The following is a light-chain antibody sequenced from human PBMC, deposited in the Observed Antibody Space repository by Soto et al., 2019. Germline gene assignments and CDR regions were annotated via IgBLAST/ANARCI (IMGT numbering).Light chain of an antibody. CDR1: QSISNSY. CDR2: GAS. CDR3: QQYNNSPFT. V-gene: IGKV3-20*01. J-gene: IGKJ3*01. Sequence: EIVLTQSPGTLSLSPGERATLSCRASQSISNSYLAWYQQKPGQAPRLLIYGASSRATGIPDRFGGSGSGTDFTLTISRLEPEDFAVYYCQQYNNSPFTFGPGTKVDIK.